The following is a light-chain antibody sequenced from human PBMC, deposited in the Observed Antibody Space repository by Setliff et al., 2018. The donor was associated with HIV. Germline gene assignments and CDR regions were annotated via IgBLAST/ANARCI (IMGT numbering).Light chain of an antibody. CDR1: RSNIGDRS. Sequence: QSVLTQPPSVSAVPGQKVSISCSGSRSNIGDRSVSWYQHLPGTAPKLLIHDNHERPSGIPERFSGSTSGTSATLAISGLQTGDEADYYCGAWDTSLAVYVFGTGTKVTVL. CDR2: DNH. V-gene: IGLV1-51*01. CDR3: GAWDTSLAVYV. J-gene: IGLJ1*01.